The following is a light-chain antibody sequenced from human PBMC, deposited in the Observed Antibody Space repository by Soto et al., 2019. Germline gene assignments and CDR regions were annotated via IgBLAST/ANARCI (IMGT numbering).Light chain of an antibody. CDR3: QQYYSYPRT. CDR1: QGISTY. J-gene: IGKJ1*01. Sequence: AIQMTQSPSSLSASVGDRVTITCRASQGISTYLAWYQQKPGKAPKLLIYAASTLQSGVPSRFSGSGSGTDFTLTISCLQSEDFATYYCQQYYSYPRTFGQGTKVDNK. CDR2: AAS. V-gene: IGKV1-8*01.